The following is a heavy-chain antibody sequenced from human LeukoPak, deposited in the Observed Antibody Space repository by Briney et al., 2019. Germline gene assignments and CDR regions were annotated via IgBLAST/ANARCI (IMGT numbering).Heavy chain of an antibody. CDR1: GGSISSGSYY. Sequence: SQTLSLTCTVSGGSISSGSYYWSWIRQPAGKGLEWIGRIYTSGSTNYNLSLKSRVTISVDTSKNQFSLKLSSVTAADTAVYYCASMYYYDSSGYYSWGQGTLVTDSS. CDR2: IYTSGST. D-gene: IGHD3-22*01. V-gene: IGHV4-61*02. J-gene: IGHJ5*02. CDR3: ASMYYYDSSGYYS.